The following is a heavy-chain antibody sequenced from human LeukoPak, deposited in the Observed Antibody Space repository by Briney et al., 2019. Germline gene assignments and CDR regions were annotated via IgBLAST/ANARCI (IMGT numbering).Heavy chain of an antibody. V-gene: IGHV3-48*03. D-gene: IGHD6-19*01. CDR2: VSSSGNII. J-gene: IGHJ5*02. CDR1: GFILSDYD. Sequence: GGSLTLSCAASGFILSDYDTNWVRQAPGKGLEWVSYVSSSGNIIYYADSVKGRFTISRDNAKNSLYLQMSSLRADDTAVYYCARGQWQFDLWGQGTLVTVSS. CDR3: ARGQWQFDL.